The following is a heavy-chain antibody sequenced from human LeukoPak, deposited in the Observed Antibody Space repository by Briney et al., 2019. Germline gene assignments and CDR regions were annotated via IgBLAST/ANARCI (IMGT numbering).Heavy chain of an antibody. CDR2: IITIFGTA. V-gene: IGHV1-69*05. CDR1: GGTFSSYA. J-gene: IGHJ5*02. D-gene: IGHD6-13*01. CDR3: ARVPSIAPGGPLDP. Sequence: SVKVSCKASGGTFSSYAISWVRQAPGQGLEWMGGIITIFGTANYAQKFQGRVTITTDESTSTAYMELSSLRSEDTAVYYCARVPSIAPGGPLDPWGQGTLVTVSS.